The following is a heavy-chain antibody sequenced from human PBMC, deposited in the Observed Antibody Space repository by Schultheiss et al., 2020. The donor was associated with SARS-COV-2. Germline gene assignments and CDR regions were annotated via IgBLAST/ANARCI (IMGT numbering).Heavy chain of an antibody. J-gene: IGHJ4*02. V-gene: IGHV3-21*01. CDR3: AREGLRI. Sequence: GGSLRLSCSASGFTFSTYEMNWVRQAPGKGLEWVSSISGSSSYIYYADSVKGRFTISRDNAKNSLYLQMNSLRAEDTAVYYCAREGLRIGGQGTLVTVSS. D-gene: IGHD3-3*01. CDR2: ISGSSSYI. CDR1: GFTFSTYE.